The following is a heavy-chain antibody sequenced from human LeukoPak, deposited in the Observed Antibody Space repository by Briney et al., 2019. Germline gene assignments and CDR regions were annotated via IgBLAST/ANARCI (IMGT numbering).Heavy chain of an antibody. Sequence: TGGSLRLSCAASGFTFSSYAMSWVRQAPGKGLEWVSTISDNGRSTYYTDSVKGRFTISRDNAKNSLYLQMNSLRAEDTAVYYCAREHSNNYYYYYGMDVWGQGTTVTVSS. CDR1: GFTFSSYA. V-gene: IGHV3-23*01. J-gene: IGHJ6*02. CDR2: ISDNGRST. CDR3: AREHSNNYYYYYGMDV. D-gene: IGHD6-13*01.